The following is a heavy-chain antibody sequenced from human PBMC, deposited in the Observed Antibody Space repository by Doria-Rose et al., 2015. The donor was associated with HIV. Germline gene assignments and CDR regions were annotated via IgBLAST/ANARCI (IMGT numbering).Heavy chain of an antibody. J-gene: IGHJ4*02. V-gene: IGHV4-31*02. CDR1: GDSVSSRGYY. D-gene: IGHD3-3*01. Sequence: GDSVSSRGYYWNWIRPVPGKGLESLGYTYYTGTSDYSPSLKSRLNMAVDTSKNQFSLKLSFVTVADTAVYYCARMGSYRELDYWGQGALVSVSA. CDR2: TYYTGTS. CDR3: ARMGSYRELDY.